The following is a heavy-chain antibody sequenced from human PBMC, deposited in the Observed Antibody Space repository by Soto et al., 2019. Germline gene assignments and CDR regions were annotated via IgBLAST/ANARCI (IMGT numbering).Heavy chain of an antibody. D-gene: IGHD3-22*01. CDR1: GFTFSSYG. CDR2: IWYDGSNK. V-gene: IGHV3-33*01. Sequence: PGGSLRLSCAASGFTFSSYGMHWGRQAPGKGLEWVAVIWYDGSNKYYADSVKGRFTISRDNSKNTLYLQMNSLRAEDTAVYYCARDMYYYDSRAPVPGYWDQGTLVTVSS. CDR3: ARDMYYYDSRAPVPGY. J-gene: IGHJ4*02.